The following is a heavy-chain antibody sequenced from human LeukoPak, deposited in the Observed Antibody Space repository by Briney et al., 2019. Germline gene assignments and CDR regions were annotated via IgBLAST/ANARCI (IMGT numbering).Heavy chain of an antibody. Sequence: GGSLRLSCAVSGITLSNYGMSWVRQAPGKGLEWVARVSDSGGRTNYADSVKGRSTISRDNPKNTLYLQMYSLRVEETAVSFCAKRGVVIRVILVGFHKEAYYFDFWGQGALVTVSS. CDR3: AKRGVVIRVILVGFHKEAYYFDF. J-gene: IGHJ4*02. V-gene: IGHV3-23*01. CDR1: GITLSNYG. CDR2: VSDSGGRT. D-gene: IGHD3-22*01.